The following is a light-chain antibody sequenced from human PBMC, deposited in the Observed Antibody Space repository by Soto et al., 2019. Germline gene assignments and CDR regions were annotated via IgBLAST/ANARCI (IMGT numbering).Light chain of an antibody. V-gene: IGLV2-14*01. Sequence: QSALTQPASVSGSPGQSSTISWTGTSSDVGSYNFVSWYQQLPGKAPKLMIYEVSNRPSGVSNRFSGSKSGNTASLTISGLQAEDEADYYCSSYTTSSNYVFGSGTKVTVL. CDR3: SSYTTSSNYV. J-gene: IGLJ1*01. CDR2: EVS. CDR1: SSDVGSYNF.